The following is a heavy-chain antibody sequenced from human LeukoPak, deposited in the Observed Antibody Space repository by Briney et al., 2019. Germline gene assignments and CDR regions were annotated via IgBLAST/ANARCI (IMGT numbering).Heavy chain of an antibody. V-gene: IGHV3-21*01. CDR3: ARDPVVIREWCYYYMDV. CDR1: GFTFSSYS. D-gene: IGHD3-22*01. Sequence: PGGSLRLSCAASGFTFSSYSMNWVRQAPGKGLEWVSSISGSSSYIYYADPVKGRFTISRDNAKNSLYLQMNSLRAEDTAVYYCARDPVVIREWCYYYMDVWGKGTTVTVSS. J-gene: IGHJ6*03. CDR2: ISGSSSYI.